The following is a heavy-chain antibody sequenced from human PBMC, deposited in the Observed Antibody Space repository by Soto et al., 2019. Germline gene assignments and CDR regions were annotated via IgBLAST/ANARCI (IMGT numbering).Heavy chain of an antibody. V-gene: IGHV3-23*01. CDR1: GFTFSNYA. D-gene: IGHD4-17*01. CDR2: IGGTGGNT. Sequence: GGSLRLSCAASGFTFSNYAMSWVRQAPGKGLEWLSTIGGTGGNTYHADSVKGRFTISRDNSKNTLYLQMNSLRAEDTAVYYCAKSTTVTSALFDYWGQGTLVTVSS. CDR3: AKSTTVTSALFDY. J-gene: IGHJ4*02.